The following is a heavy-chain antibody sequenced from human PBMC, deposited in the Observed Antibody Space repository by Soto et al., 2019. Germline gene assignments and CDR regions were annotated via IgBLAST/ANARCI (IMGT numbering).Heavy chain of an antibody. CDR2: IFPTGTT. J-gene: IGHJ4*02. V-gene: IGHV4-4*09. CDR1: GDSMNSEY. CDR3: ARCMGYDDSGRFDPTFDR. Sequence: SETLSLTCSVSGDSMNSEYWTWIRQTPGKGLEWIGYIFPTGTTNYNPSLKSRVIISVDRSKNQFSLDLLSVTAADTAIYYCARCMGYDDSGRFDPTFDRWGQGTRVTVS. D-gene: IGHD3-22*01.